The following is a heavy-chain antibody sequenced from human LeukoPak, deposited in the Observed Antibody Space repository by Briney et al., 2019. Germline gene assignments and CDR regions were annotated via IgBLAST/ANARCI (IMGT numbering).Heavy chain of an antibody. CDR3: ARAPYSSGSSLDY. CDR1: GFTVSSNY. D-gene: IGHD6-19*01. Sequence: AGGSLRLSCAASGFTVSSNYMSWVRQAPGKGLEWVSVIYSGGSTYYADSVKGRFTISRDNSKNTLYLQMNSLRAEDTAVYYCARAPYSSGSSLDYWGRGTLVTVSS. J-gene: IGHJ4*02. CDR2: IYSGGST. V-gene: IGHV3-53*01.